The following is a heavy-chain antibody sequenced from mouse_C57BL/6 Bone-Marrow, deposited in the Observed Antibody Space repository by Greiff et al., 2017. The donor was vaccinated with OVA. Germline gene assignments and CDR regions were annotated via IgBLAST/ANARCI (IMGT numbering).Heavy chain of an antibody. CDR1: GYAFSSYW. D-gene: IGHD2-4*01. V-gene: IGHV1-80*01. Sequence: QVQLQQSGAELVKPGASVKISCKASGYAFSSYWMNWVKQRPGKGLEWIGQIYPGDGDTNYNGKFKGKATLTADKSSSTAYMQLSSLTSEDSAVYFCARSIYYDYPDYWGQGTTLTVSS. J-gene: IGHJ2*01. CDR3: ARSIYYDYPDY. CDR2: IYPGDGDT.